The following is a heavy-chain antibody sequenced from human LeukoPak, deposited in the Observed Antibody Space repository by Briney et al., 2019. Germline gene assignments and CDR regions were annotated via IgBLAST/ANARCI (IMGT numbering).Heavy chain of an antibody. CDR1: GFTFSDYY. CDR2: ISSSSSYT. Sequence: KAGGSLRLSCAASGFTFSDYYMSWIRQAPGKGLEWVSYISSSSSYTNYADSVKGRFTISRDNAKNSLYLQMNSLRAEDTAVYYCARVSKYSSSLFFYYWGQGTLVTVFS. V-gene: IGHV3-11*06. D-gene: IGHD6-13*01. J-gene: IGHJ4*02. CDR3: ARVSKYSSSLFFYY.